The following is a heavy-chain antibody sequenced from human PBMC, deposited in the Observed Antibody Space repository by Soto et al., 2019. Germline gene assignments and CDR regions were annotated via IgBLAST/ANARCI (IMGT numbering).Heavy chain of an antibody. D-gene: IGHD2-2*01. Sequence: GXTLVNPTQTLTLTCTFSGFSLSTRGVGVGWIRQPPGKALEWLALIYWDDGKRYSPSLKSRLTITKDTSKNQVVLTMTNMDPVDTATYHCAHLYCISVTCYAKGGFDYWGQGTLVTVSS. CDR1: GFSLSTRGVG. V-gene: IGHV2-5*02. CDR2: IYWDDGK. J-gene: IGHJ4*02. CDR3: AHLYCISVTCYAKGGFDY.